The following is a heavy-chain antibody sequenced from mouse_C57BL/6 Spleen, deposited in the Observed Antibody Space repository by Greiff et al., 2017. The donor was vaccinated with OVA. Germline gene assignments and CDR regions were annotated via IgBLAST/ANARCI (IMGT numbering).Heavy chain of an antibody. CDR3: ARRGNYGSSYDDFDY. Sequence: QVQLKQPGAELVKPGASVKLSCKASGYTFTSYWMHWVKQRPGRGLEWIGRIDPNSGGTKYNEKFKSKATLTVDKPSSTAYMQLSSLTSEDSAVYYCARRGNYGSSYDDFDYWGQGTTLTVSS. J-gene: IGHJ2*01. V-gene: IGHV1-72*01. CDR2: IDPNSGGT. D-gene: IGHD1-1*01. CDR1: GYTFTSYW.